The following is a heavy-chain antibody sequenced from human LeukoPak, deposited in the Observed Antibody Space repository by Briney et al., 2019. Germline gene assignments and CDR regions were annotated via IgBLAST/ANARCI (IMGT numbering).Heavy chain of an antibody. Sequence: SVKVSCKASGGTFSSYAISWVRQAPGQGLEWMGGIIPIFGTAKYAQKFQGRVTITADESTSTAYTELSSLRSEDTAVYYCARDQWYSNYAGTYYYYMDVWGKGTTVTVSS. J-gene: IGHJ6*03. CDR3: ARDQWYSNYAGTYYYYMDV. CDR2: IIPIFGTA. D-gene: IGHD4-11*01. V-gene: IGHV1-69*01. CDR1: GGTFSSYA.